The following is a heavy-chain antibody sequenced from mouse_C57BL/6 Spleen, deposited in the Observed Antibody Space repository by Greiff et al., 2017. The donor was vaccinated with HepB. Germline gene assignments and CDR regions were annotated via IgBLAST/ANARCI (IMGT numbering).Heavy chain of an antibody. CDR1: GYTFTDYY. J-gene: IGHJ2*01. V-gene: IGHV1-26*01. CDR3: ASLSQDFDY. CDR2: INPNNGGT. D-gene: IGHD1-1*02. Sequence: VQLQQSGPELVKPGASVKISCKASGYTFTDYYMNWVKQSHGKSLEWIGDINPNNGGTSYNQKFKGKATLTVDKSSSTAYMELRSLTSEDSAVYYCASLSQDFDYWGQGTTLTVSS.